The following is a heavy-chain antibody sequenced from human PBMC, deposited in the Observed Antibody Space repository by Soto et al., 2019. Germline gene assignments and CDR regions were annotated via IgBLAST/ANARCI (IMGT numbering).Heavy chain of an antibody. J-gene: IGHJ4*02. CDR2: IYYSGST. CDR1: GGSISSGGYY. CDR3: ARYYYDSSGYLPHPFDY. V-gene: IGHV4-31*03. D-gene: IGHD3-22*01. Sequence: SETLSLTCTVSGGSISSGGYYWSWIRQHPGKGLEWIGYIYYSGSTYYNPSLKSRVTISVDTSKNQFSLKLSSVTAADTAVYYCARYYYDSSGYLPHPFDYWGQGTLVTVSS.